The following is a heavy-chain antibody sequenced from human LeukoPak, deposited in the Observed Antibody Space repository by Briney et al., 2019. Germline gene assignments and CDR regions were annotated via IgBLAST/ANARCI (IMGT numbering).Heavy chain of an antibody. J-gene: IGHJ5*02. CDR2: IYYSGST. CDR1: GGSISSYY. CDR3: ARSWDYDILTGYLNWFDP. V-gene: IGHV4-59*01. Sequence: PSETLSLTCTVSGGSISSYYWSWIRQPPGKGLEWIGYIYYSGSTNYNPSLKSRVTISVDTSKNQFSLKLSSVTAVDTAVYYCARSWDYDILTGYLNWFDPWGQGTLVTVSS. D-gene: IGHD3-9*01.